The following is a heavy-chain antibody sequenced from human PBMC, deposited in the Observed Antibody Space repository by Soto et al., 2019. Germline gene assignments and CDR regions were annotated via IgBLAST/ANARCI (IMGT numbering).Heavy chain of an antibody. CDR2: IYHGGGT. V-gene: IGHV4-4*02. Sequence: PSETLSLTCAVSGGSISSEHWWSWVRQPPGKGLEWLGEIYHGGGTNYNPSLKSRVTMSMDKSDNHFSLKLRSVTAEDTAVYFCARNPFDYWGQGTLVTVSS. CDR1: GGSISSEHW. CDR3: ARNPFDY. J-gene: IGHJ4*02.